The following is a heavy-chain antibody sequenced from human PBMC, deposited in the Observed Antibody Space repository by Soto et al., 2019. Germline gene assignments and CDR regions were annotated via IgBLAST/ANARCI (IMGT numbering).Heavy chain of an antibody. J-gene: IGHJ1*01. Sequence: QLQLQESGPGLVKSSETLSLTCTVSGGSISSSSFYWDWIRQPPGKGLEWIGSIFYSGSTYYNPSRKSRATISVDTSKNQFSLKLSSVTAADTALYYGARLEGKAGTFQHWGQGTLVTVSS. V-gene: IGHV4-39*01. CDR3: ARLEGKAGTFQH. D-gene: IGHD1-1*01. CDR1: GGSISSSSFY. CDR2: IFYSGST.